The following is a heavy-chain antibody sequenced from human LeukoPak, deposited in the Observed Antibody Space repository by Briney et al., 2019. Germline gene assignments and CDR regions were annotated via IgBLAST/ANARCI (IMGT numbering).Heavy chain of an antibody. CDR1: GYTFSSYS. J-gene: IGHJ6*02. Sequence: GGSLILACAASGYTFSSYSMNWVRQAPGTGLEWVSYISSSSSTIYYADSVKGRFTISRDNAKNSLYPQMNSLRAEDTAVYYCARGGGSVTRKDYYYGMDVWGQGTTVTVSS. V-gene: IGHV3-48*01. CDR2: ISSSSSTI. CDR3: ARGGGSVTRKDYYYGMDV. D-gene: IGHD4-17*01.